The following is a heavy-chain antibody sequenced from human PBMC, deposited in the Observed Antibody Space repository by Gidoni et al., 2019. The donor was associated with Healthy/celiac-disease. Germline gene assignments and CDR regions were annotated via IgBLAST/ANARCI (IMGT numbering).Heavy chain of an antibody. D-gene: IGHD6-13*01. Sequence: QVQLVESGGGVVQPGRSLRLSCAASGFTFSSYGMHWVRQAPGKGLEWVAVISYDGSNKYYADSVKGRFTISRDNSKNTLYLQMNSLRAEDTAVYYCAKVFGDHNSSSWYPSYYFDLWGRGTLVTVSS. CDR3: AKVFGDHNSSSWYPSYYFDL. CDR2: ISYDGSNK. J-gene: IGHJ2*01. V-gene: IGHV3-30*18. CDR1: GFTFSSYG.